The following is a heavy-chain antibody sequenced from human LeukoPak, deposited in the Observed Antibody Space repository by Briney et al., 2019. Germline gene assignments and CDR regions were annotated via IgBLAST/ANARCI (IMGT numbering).Heavy chain of an antibody. CDR1: GGSISNNGYY. D-gene: IGHD6-13*01. J-gene: IGHJ5*02. V-gene: IGHV4-31*03. CDR2: IYYSGST. Sequence: SQTLSLNCTVSGGSISNNGYYWNWIRPPPAKGLEWIEYIYYSGSTYSNPSLKCRVAISLDTFKNHFSLKVSSVTAADTALYYCAREIAASGTHWFDPWGRGTLVTVSS. CDR3: AREIAASGTHWFDP.